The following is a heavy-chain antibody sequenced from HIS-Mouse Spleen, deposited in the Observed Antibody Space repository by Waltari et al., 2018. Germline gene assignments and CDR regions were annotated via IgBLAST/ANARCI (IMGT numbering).Heavy chain of an antibody. CDR2: ISSSGSTI. CDR3: ARDIGSSWRY. CDR1: GFTFSDYY. D-gene: IGHD6-13*01. Sequence: QVQLVESGGGLGKPVGSLRRSWSASGFTFSDYYVIWIRQAPGKGLEWVSYISSSGSTIYYADSVKGRFTISRDNAKNSLYLQMNSLRAEDTAVYYCARDIGSSWRYWGQGTLVTVSS. J-gene: IGHJ4*02. V-gene: IGHV3-11*01.